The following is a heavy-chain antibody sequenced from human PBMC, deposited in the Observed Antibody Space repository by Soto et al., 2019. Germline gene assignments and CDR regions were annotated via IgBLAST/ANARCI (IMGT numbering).Heavy chain of an antibody. CDR1: GGSISSGCYY. D-gene: IGHD2-2*01. V-gene: IGHV4-31*03. CDR2: IYYSGST. J-gene: IGHJ5*02. Sequence: SETLSLTCTVSGGSISSGCYYWSWIRRHPGKGLEWIGYIYYSGSTYYNPSLKSRVTISVDTSKNQFSLKLSSVTAADTAVYYCALMQGDIVVVPAAMGFDPWGQGTLVTVSS. CDR3: ALMQGDIVVVPAAMGFDP.